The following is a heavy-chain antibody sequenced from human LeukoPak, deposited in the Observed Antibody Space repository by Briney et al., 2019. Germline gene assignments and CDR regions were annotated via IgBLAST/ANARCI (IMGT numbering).Heavy chain of an antibody. V-gene: IGHV4-61*02. CDR1: GGSISSGSYY. Sequence: SQTLSLTCTVSGGSISSGSYYWSWIRQPAGKGLEWIGRIYTSGSTNHNPSLKSRVTISVDTSKNQFSLKLSSVTAADTAVYYCASGPVVINFYYFDYWGQGTLVTVSS. CDR3: ASGPVVINFYYFDY. J-gene: IGHJ4*02. D-gene: IGHD3-22*01. CDR2: IYTSGST.